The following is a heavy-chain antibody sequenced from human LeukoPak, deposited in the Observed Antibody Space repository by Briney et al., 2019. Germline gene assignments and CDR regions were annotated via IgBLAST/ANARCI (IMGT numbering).Heavy chain of an antibody. V-gene: IGHV3-21*04. J-gene: IGHJ3*02. CDR3: ARGGSYLSAFDI. D-gene: IGHD1-26*01. Sequence: GGSLRLSCAASGFTFSSCSMHWVRQAPGKGLEWVSCISSSSSYEYYADSVKGRFTISRDNAKKSLYLQMNNLRAEDTAVYYCARGGSYLSAFDIWGQGTMVTVSS. CDR1: GFTFSSCS. CDR2: ISSSSSYE.